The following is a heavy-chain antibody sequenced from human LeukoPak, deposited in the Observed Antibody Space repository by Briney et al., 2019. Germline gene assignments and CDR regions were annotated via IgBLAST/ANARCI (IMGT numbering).Heavy chain of an antibody. CDR1: GGSISSYY. D-gene: IGHD4-11*01. J-gene: IGHJ6*03. V-gene: IGHV4-4*09. Sequence: SETLFLTCTVSGGSISSYYWSWIQQPPGKGLEWIEYIYTSGSTNYNPSLKCRVTISVDTSKNQFSLKLSSVTAADTAVYYCARQKAYSNSWGYYYYMDVWGKGTTVTVSS. CDR2: IYTSGST. CDR3: ARQKAYSNSWGYYYYMDV.